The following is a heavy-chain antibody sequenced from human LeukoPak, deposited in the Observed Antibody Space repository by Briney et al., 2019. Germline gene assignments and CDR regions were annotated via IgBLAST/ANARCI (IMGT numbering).Heavy chain of an antibody. Sequence: GASVKVSCKASGYTFTGYYMHWVRQAPGQGLEWMGWINPNSGGTNYAQKFQGRVTMTRDTSISTAYMELSRLRSDDTAVYYCARHREKYYYDSSGYYLGPYFDYWGQGTLVTVSS. CDR1: GYTFTGYY. J-gene: IGHJ4*02. V-gene: IGHV1-2*02. D-gene: IGHD3-22*01. CDR3: ARHREKYYYDSSGYYLGPYFDY. CDR2: INPNSGGT.